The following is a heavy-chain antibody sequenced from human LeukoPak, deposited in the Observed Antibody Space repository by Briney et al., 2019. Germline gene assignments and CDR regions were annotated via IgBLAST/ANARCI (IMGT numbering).Heavy chain of an antibody. D-gene: IGHD4-23*01. Sequence: GGSLRLSCAASGFTFSNYAMSWVRQAPGKGLEWVSALSDSGDRTYYADSVKGRFTISRDNAKNTLYLQMNSLRAEDTAVYYCARARYGGNYYFDYWGQGTLVTVSS. CDR2: LSDSGDRT. CDR1: GFTFSNYA. J-gene: IGHJ4*02. V-gene: IGHV3-23*01. CDR3: ARARYGGNYYFDY.